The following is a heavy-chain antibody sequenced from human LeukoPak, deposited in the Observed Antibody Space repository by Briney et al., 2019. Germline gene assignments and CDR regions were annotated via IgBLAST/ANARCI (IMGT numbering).Heavy chain of an antibody. D-gene: IGHD3-22*01. J-gene: IGHJ4*02. Sequence: GGSLRLSCAASGFTFSSYAMTWVRQAPGKGLEWVSSITGSGGYTYYADSVKGRFTISRDNSKNTLFLRMNSLRAEDTAVYFCAKQSLYDSSGHFHYWGQGTLVTVSS. CDR2: ITGSGGYT. CDR3: AKQSLYDSSGHFHY. V-gene: IGHV3-23*01. CDR1: GFTFSSYA.